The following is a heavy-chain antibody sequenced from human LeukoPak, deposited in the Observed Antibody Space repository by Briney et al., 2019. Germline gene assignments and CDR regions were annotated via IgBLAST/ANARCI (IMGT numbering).Heavy chain of an antibody. J-gene: IGHJ6*03. CDR2: INPSGGST. Sequence: GASVKVSCKASGYTFTSYYMHWVRQAPGQGLEWMGIINPSGGSTSYAQKFQGRVTMTRDTSTSTVYMELSSLRSDDTAVYYCARDLAQYSSSSLYMDVWDKGTTVTVSS. D-gene: IGHD6-6*01. CDR1: GYTFTSYY. V-gene: IGHV1-46*01. CDR3: ARDLAQYSSSSLYMDV.